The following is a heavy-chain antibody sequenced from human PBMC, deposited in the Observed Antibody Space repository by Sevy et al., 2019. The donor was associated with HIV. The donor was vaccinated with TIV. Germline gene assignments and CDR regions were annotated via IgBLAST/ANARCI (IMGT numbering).Heavy chain of an antibody. Sequence: SETLSLTCSVSGDSISNYFWSWIRQPPGKGLELIGYIYYSGSTNYNPALRSRVTISVDTSKKQFSLKLRSVTAAGTAVYCCARESRGAAGDFDYWGQGTLVTVSS. CDR3: ARESRGAAGDFDY. CDR2: IYYSGST. J-gene: IGHJ4*02. V-gene: IGHV4-59*01. CDR1: GDSISNYF. D-gene: IGHD6-13*01.